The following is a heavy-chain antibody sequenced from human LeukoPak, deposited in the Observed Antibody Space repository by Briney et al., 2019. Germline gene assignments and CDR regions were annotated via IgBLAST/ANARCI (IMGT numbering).Heavy chain of an antibody. D-gene: IGHD1-1*01. J-gene: IGHJ4*02. CDR2: IFYSGST. V-gene: IGHV4-39*07. Sequence: SETLSLTCTVSGDSISSRTYYWGWIRQPPGKGLEWIGSIFYSGSTYYNPSLKSRVTISVDTSKNQFSLKLSSVTAADTAVYYCARVGDWNDLVYWGQGTLVTVSS. CDR1: GDSISSRTYY. CDR3: ARVGDWNDLVY.